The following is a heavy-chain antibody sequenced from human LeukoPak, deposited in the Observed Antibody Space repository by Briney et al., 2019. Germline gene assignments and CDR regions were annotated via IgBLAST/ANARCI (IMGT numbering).Heavy chain of an antibody. Sequence: SETLSLTCTVSGGSVRGDRYYWRWIRQPPGKGLEWSGEINHSGSTNYNPSLKSRVTISVDTSKNQFSLKLSSVTAADTAVYYCVTAVVTPGRFDYWGQGTLVTVSS. V-gene: IGHV4-34*01. CDR2: INHSGST. CDR3: VTAVVTPGRFDY. J-gene: IGHJ4*02. CDR1: GGSVRGDRYY. D-gene: IGHD3-10*01.